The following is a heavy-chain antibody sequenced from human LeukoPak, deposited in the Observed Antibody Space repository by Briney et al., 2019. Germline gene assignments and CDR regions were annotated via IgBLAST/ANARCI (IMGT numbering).Heavy chain of an antibody. D-gene: IGHD6-19*01. CDR3: AREVKQWLANAFDI. CDR2: ISSSSSYI. Sequence: GGSLRLSCAASGFTFSSYSMNWVRQGPGKGLEWVSSISSSSSYIYYADSVKGRFTISRDNAKNSLYLQMNSLRAEDTAVYYCAREVKQWLANAFDIWGQGTMVTVSS. J-gene: IGHJ3*02. CDR1: GFTFSSYS. V-gene: IGHV3-21*01.